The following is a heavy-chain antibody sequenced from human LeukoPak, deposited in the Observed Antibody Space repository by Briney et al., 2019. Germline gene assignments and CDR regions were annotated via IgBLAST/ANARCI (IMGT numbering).Heavy chain of an antibody. CDR3: AREGIAAAGTGFDY. V-gene: IGHV3-7*01. Sequence: GGSLRLSCAASGFTFSSYWMSWVRQAPGKGLEWVANIKKDGSEKYYVDSVKGRFTISRDNAKNSLYLQMNSLRAEDTAVYYCAREGIAAAGTGFDYWGQGTLVTVSS. CDR1: GFTFSSYW. CDR2: IKKDGSEK. D-gene: IGHD6-13*01. J-gene: IGHJ4*02.